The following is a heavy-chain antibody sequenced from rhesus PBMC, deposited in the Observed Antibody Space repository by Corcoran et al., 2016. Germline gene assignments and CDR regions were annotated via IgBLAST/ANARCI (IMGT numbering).Heavy chain of an antibody. J-gene: IGHJ4*01. Sequence: QVQLQESGPGLVKPSETLSLTCTVSGGSISGYYWSWIRQPPGKGLDCIGNIDGNSAGTNYNPSLKSRVTISKDTSKNQFSLKLGSVTAADTAVYYCARDLLTTLFDYWGQGVLVTVSS. V-gene: IGHV4-81*01. CDR3: ARDLLTTLFDY. CDR1: GGSISGYY. D-gene: IGHD4-17*01. CDR2: IDGNSAGT.